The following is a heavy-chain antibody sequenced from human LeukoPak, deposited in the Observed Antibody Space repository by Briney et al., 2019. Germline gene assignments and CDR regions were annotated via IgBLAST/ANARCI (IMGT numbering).Heavy chain of an antibody. J-gene: IGHJ3*02. Sequence: GESLKISCKGSGYTFSTSWIGWVRQLPGKGLEWMGIIYPGDSDTRYSPSFQGQVTISADKSINTAYLQWTSLRASDTAMYYCARQLTTLRGFDIWGQGTMVSASS. V-gene: IGHV5-51*01. CDR2: IYPGDSDT. CDR3: ARQLTTLRGFDI. CDR1: GYTFSTSW. D-gene: IGHD4-11*01.